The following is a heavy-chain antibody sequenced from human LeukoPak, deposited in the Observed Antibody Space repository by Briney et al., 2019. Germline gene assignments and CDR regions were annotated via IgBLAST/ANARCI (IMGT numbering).Heavy chain of an antibody. Sequence: PSETLSLTCTVSGGSISSSHYYWGWIRQTPGKGLEWTGTIYYSGTTYHNPSLESRATISEDTSKNQFSLTLRSVTAADTAVYYCARQISDYYYYYIDVWGKGTTVTVSS. CDR3: ARQISDYYYYYIDV. CDR2: IYYSGTT. V-gene: IGHV4-39*01. CDR1: GGSISSSHYY. D-gene: IGHD3-10*01. J-gene: IGHJ6*03.